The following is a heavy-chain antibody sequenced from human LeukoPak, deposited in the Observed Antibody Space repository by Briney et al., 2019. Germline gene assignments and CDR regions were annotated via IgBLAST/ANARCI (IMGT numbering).Heavy chain of an antibody. V-gene: IGHV3-11*04. J-gene: IGHJ3*02. D-gene: IGHD5-12*01. Sequence: KPGGSLRLSCAASGFTFSDYYMSWIRQAPGKGLEWVSYISSSGSTIYYADSVKGRFTISRDNAKNSLYLQMNSLRAEDTAVYYCARDFRMVATWDAFDIWGQGTMVTVSS. CDR3: ARDFRMVATWDAFDI. CDR2: ISSSGSTI. CDR1: GFTFSDYY.